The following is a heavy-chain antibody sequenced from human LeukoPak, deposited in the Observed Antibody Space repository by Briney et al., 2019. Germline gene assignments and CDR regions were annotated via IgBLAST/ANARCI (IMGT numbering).Heavy chain of an antibody. D-gene: IGHD5-24*01. Sequence: PSETLSLTCTVSGGSISRSSYYWGWIRQPPGKGLEWIGSIYYSGSTYYNPSLKSRVTISVDTSKNQFSLKLSSVTAADTAVYFCARHSGIDGYNSGGXFXXWGQXXLVT. CDR2: IYYSGST. J-gene: IGHJ1*01. V-gene: IGHV4-39*01. CDR3: ARHSGIDGYNSGGXFXX. CDR1: GGSISRSSYY.